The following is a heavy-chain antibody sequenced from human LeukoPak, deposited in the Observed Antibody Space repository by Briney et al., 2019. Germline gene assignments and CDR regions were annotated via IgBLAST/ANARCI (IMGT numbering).Heavy chain of an antibody. J-gene: IGHJ4*02. CDR3: ARGITMVRGVPTVFDY. V-gene: IGHV4-34*01. D-gene: IGHD3-10*01. CDR2: INHSGGT. Sequence: SETLSLTCAVYGGSFSGYYWSWIRQPPGKGLEWIGEINHSGGTNYNPSLKSRVTISVDTSKNQFSLKLSSVTAADTAVYYCARGITMVRGVPTVFDYWGQGTLVTVSS. CDR1: GGSFSGYY.